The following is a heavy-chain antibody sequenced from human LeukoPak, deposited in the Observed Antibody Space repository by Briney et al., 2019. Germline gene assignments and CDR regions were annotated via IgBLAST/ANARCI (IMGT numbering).Heavy chain of an antibody. V-gene: IGHV1-46*01. D-gene: IGHD3-22*01. CDR2: INPSGGST. CDR3: ARDASGAYYYDSSGYPTPDYFDY. CDR1: GYTFTSYA. Sequence: ASVKVSCKASGYTFTSYAMHWVRQAPGQGLEWMGIINPSGGSTSYTQKFQGRVTMTRDTSTSTVYMELSSLRSEDTAVYYCARDASGAYYYDSSGYPTPDYFDYWGQGTLVTVSS. J-gene: IGHJ4*02.